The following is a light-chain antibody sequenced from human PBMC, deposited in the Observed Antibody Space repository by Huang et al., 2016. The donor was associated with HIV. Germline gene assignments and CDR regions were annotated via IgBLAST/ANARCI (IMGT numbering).Light chain of an antibody. CDR1: HGIANK. Sequence: TQSPATLSVSPGERATLSCRASHGIANKLAWYQVKPGQAPRLLIFDASYRATDVPARFSGGGSDIDFTLTISDLQSEDSAVYYCQQYNRWPRTFGQGTEVEIK. J-gene: IGKJ2*01. CDR2: DAS. V-gene: IGKV3-15*01. CDR3: QQYNRWPRT.